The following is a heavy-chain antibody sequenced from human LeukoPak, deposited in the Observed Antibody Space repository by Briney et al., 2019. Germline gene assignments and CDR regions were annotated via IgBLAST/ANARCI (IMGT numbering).Heavy chain of an antibody. D-gene: IGHD6-19*01. Sequence: PSETLSLTCTVSGDSISTYYWSWIRQPPGKGLEWIGYMYYSGSTNYNPSLKSRVTISLDTPKNQFSLQLNSVTPEDTAVYYCARGWEYSSGWYYFDYWGQGTLVTVSS. CDR2: MYYSGST. CDR1: GDSISTYY. J-gene: IGHJ4*02. V-gene: IGHV4-59*12. CDR3: ARGWEYSSGWYYFDY.